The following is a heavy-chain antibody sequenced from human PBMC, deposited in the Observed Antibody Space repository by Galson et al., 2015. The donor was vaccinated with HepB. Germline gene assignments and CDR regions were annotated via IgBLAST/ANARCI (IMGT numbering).Heavy chain of an antibody. Sequence: SETLSLTCTVSGVSVSSGVYPWAWIRQSPEKGLEWIGTVFYGGNIHYSASLKRRVTMSVDTSKNQISLELSPVTAADTAVYYCARPTFQSAYFDLWGQGTLVTVSS. V-gene: IGHV4-39*01. J-gene: IGHJ4*02. CDR2: VFYGGNI. CDR3: ARPTFQSAYFDL. D-gene: IGHD2-21*01. CDR1: GVSVSSGVYP.